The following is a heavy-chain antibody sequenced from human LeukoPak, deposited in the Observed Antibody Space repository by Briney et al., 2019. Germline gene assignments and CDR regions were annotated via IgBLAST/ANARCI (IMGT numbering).Heavy chain of an antibody. V-gene: IGHV1-18*01. CDR1: GYTFSDYG. CDR2: INTQNGYT. CDR3: ARDWPGDITGA. Sequence: ASVNASCKPSGYTFSDYGISWRRQAPGHGLEYMGWINTQNGYTDYAQKVQRRVTLTTDTSTTTAYKELRGLRSDGTAVYYCARDWPGDITGAWGQGTLLTVSS. D-gene: IGHD1-20*01. J-gene: IGHJ4*02.